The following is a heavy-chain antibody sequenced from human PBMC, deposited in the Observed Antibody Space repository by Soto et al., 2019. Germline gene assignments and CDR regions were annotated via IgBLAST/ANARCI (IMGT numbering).Heavy chain of an antibody. J-gene: IGHJ4*02. CDR1: GFIFSSYG. CDR2: IWYDGSNK. CDR3: ARAPPHPEPYAFDS. Sequence: QVQLVESGGGVVQPGRSLRLSCAASGFIFSSYGMHWVRQAPGKGLEWVAVIWYDGSNKYYADSVKGRFTISRDNSKNTLYLQMNSLRAEDTAVYYWARAPPHPEPYAFDSWGQGPLVTVSS. V-gene: IGHV3-33*01. D-gene: IGHD3-16*01.